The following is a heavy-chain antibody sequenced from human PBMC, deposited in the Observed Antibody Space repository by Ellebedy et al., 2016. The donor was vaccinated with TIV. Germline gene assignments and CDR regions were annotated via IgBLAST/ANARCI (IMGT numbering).Heavy chain of an antibody. CDR1: GGIFSDYV. V-gene: IGHV1-69*13. D-gene: IGHD3-10*01. Sequence: SVKVSXXVSGGIFSDYVITWVRQAPGQGLEWVGGIIPISGTANSAQKFQGRVTITADESTSTLYMDLSSLRSEDTAVYYCARGGWVRGVSVTHNPFDIWGQGTMVTVSS. CDR3: ARGGWVRGVSVTHNPFDI. J-gene: IGHJ3*02. CDR2: IIPISGTA.